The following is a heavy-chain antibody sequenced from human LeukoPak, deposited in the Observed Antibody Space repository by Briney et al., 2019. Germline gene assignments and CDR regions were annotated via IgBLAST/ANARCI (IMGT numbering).Heavy chain of an antibody. J-gene: IGHJ4*02. CDR3: AKDFYGSGSNLDY. CDR2: IRADGNNK. V-gene: IGHV3-30*02. Sequence: GGSLRLPCAASGFSFSSNGMHWVRQAPGKGLEWVAFIRADGNNKYYVDSVKGRFTISRDNSKNTLYLQMNSLRAEDTAVYYCAKDFYGSGSNLDYWGQGTLVTVSS. D-gene: IGHD3-10*01. CDR1: GFSFSSNG.